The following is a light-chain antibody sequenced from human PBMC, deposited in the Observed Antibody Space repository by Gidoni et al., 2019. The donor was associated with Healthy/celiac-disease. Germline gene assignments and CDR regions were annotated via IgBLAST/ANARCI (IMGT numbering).Light chain of an antibody. J-gene: IGKJ3*01. V-gene: IGKV1-33*01. CDR2: DAS. CDR3: QQYDNLPFT. Sequence: DIQMTQSPSSLSASVGDRVTITCQASQDISNYLNWYQQKPGKAPKLLIYDASNLETGVPSRFSGSGSGTDFTFTISSLQPEDIATYYCQQYDNLPFTFXPXTKVDI. CDR1: QDISNY.